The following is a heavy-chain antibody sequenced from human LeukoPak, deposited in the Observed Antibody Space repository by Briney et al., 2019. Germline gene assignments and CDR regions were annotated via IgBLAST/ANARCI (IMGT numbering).Heavy chain of an antibody. Sequence: GGSLRLSCEASGFSFPYGMNWVRQAPGKGLEWVSSISSSSSYIYYADSVKGRFTISRDNAKNSLYLQMNSLRAEDTAVYYCARDKLRGSAGNYYCMDVWGKGTTVTVSS. V-gene: IGHV3-21*01. CDR1: GFSFPYG. D-gene: IGHD1-26*01. CDR2: ISSSSSYI. J-gene: IGHJ6*03. CDR3: ARDKLRGSAGNYYCMDV.